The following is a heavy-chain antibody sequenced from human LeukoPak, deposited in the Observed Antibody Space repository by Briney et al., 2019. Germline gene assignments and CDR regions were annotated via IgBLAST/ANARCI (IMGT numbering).Heavy chain of an antibody. CDR1: GYSISSGYY. J-gene: IGHJ4*02. V-gene: IGHV4-4*07. D-gene: IGHD3-22*01. CDR3: ASSYYDSSGYYSVDY. CDR2: IYTSGST. Sequence: SETLSLTCAVSGYSISSGYYWGWIRQPAGKGLEWIGRIYTSGSTNYNPSLKSRVTMSVDTSKNQFSLKLSSVTAADTAVYYCASSYYDSSGYYSVDYWGQGTLVTVSS.